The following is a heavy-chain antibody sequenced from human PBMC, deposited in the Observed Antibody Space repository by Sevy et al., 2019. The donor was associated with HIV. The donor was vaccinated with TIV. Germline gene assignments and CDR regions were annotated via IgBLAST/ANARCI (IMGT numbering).Heavy chain of an antibody. D-gene: IGHD1-7*01. J-gene: IGHJ6*03. CDR2: ISWNSGSI. V-gene: IGHV3-9*01. Sequence: GGSLRLSCAASGFTFDDYAMHWVRQAPGKGLEWVSGISWNSGSIGYADSVKGRFTISRDNAKNSPYLQMNSLRAEDTALYYCAKDWAATNYYYMDVWGKGTTVTVSS. CDR1: GFTFDDYA. CDR3: AKDWAATNYYYMDV.